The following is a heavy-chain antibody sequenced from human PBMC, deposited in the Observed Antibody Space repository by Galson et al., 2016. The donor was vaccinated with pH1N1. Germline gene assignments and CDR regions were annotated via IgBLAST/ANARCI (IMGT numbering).Heavy chain of an antibody. CDR2: IYYSGST. V-gene: IGHV4-59*01. D-gene: IGHD3-3*01. Sequence: LSLTCAVSGGSISNYYWIWIRQPPGKGLEWIGYIYYSGSTNYNPSLKSRVTISTDTSNNQFSLKLRSATAADTAVYYCARATSGYYLGYYYYYMDVWGKGTTVTVSS. J-gene: IGHJ6*03. CDR3: ARATSGYYLGYYYYYMDV. CDR1: GGSISNYY.